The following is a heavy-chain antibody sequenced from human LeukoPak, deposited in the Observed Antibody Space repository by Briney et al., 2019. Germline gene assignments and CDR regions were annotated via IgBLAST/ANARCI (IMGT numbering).Heavy chain of an antibody. CDR3: ARTVVRLQLRSWVPFDY. J-gene: IGHJ4*02. CDR1: GFTLSSYS. Sequence: GGSLTLSCAASGFTLSSYSMKWVRQAPGKGLEWVSSISSSSSYIYYADSVKGRFTISRDNAKNSLYLQMNSLRAEDTAVYYCARTVVRLQLRSWVPFDYWGQGTLVTVSS. D-gene: IGHD5-24*01. V-gene: IGHV3-21*01. CDR2: ISSSSSYI.